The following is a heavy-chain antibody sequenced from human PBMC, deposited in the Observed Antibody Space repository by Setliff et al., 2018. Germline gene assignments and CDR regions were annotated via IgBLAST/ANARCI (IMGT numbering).Heavy chain of an antibody. D-gene: IGHD3-3*01. CDR1: GYTFTGYY. J-gene: IGHJ4*02. V-gene: IGHV1-2*06. CDR3: ARGPFLEWLLYYDY. Sequence: ASVKVSCKASGYTFTGYYMHWVRQAPGQGLEWMGRINPNSGGTNYARKFQGRVTMTRDTSISTAYMELSRLRSDDTAVYYCARGPFLEWLLYYDYWGQGTLVTVSS. CDR2: INPNSGGT.